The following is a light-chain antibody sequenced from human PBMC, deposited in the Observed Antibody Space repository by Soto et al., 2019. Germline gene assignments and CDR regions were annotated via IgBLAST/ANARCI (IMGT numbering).Light chain of an antibody. Sequence: DIVMTQSPDSLAVSLGERANINCKSSQSVLYSSNNKNYLAWYQQKPGQPPKLLIYWASTRESGVPDRFSGSGSGTDFTLTISSLQAEDVAVYYCQQYYSTLPYTFGQGTKLEIK. CDR1: QSVLYSSNNKNY. CDR2: WAS. V-gene: IGKV4-1*01. CDR3: QQYYSTLPYT. J-gene: IGKJ2*01.